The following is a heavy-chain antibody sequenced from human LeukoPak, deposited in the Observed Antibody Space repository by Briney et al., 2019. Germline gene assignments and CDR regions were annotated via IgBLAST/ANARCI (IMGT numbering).Heavy chain of an antibody. J-gene: IGHJ4*02. CDR1: GGSFSGYY. Sequence: SETLSLTCAVYGGSFSGYYWSWIRQPPGKGLEWIGEINHSGSTNYNPSLKSRVTISVDTSKNQFSLKLSSVTAADTAVYYCAIPSGSSMVRGAPSSRYYFDYWGQGTLVTVSS. D-gene: IGHD3-10*01. CDR3: AIPSGSSMVRGAPSSRYYFDY. V-gene: IGHV4-34*01. CDR2: INHSGST.